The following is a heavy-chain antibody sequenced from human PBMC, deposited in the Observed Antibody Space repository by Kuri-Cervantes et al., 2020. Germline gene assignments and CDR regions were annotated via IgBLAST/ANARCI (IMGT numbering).Heavy chain of an antibody. CDR3: ASALWYGGHYGMDV. J-gene: IGHJ6*02. CDR1: GGSISSYY. V-gene: IGHV4-59*01. D-gene: IGHD1-26*01. CDR2: IYYSGST. Sequence: GSLRLSCTVSGGSISSYYWSWIRQPPGKGLEWIGYIYYSGSTNYNPSLKSRVTISVDTSKNQFSLKLSSVTAADTAVYYCASALWYGGHYGMDVWGQGTTVTVSS.